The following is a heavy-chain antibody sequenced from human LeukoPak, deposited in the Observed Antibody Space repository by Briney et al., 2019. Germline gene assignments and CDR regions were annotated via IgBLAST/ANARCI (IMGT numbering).Heavy chain of an antibody. J-gene: IGHJ4*02. CDR1: GGSISSSSYY. V-gene: IGHV4-39*01. D-gene: IGHD3-10*01. CDR2: IYYSGST. CDR3: ATLIRYLWFREPQPTDY. Sequence: SETLSLTCTVSGGSISSSSYYWGWIRQPPGKGLEWIGSIYYSGSTYYNPSLKSRVTISVDTSKNQFSLKLSSVTAADTAVYYCATLIRYLWFREPQPTDYWGQGTLVTVSS.